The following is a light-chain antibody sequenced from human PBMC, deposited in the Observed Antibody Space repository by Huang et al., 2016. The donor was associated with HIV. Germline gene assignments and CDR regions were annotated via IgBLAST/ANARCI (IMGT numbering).Light chain of an antibody. CDR3: QQSFNTPLT. CDR2: SSS. V-gene: IGKV1-39*01. J-gene: IGKJ4*01. CDR1: QSISTY. Sequence: DIQMTQSPSSLSASVGDRVTISCRASQSISTYLNWYQQNPGKAPKLLIFSSSTLETGVPARFSGGGSGTDFTLTINTLQPDDFAVYYCQQSFNTPLTFGGGTNVEIK.